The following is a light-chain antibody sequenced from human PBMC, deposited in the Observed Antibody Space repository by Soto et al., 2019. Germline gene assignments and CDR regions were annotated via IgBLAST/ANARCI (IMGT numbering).Light chain of an antibody. J-gene: IGKJ1*01. CDR1: QTINKD. V-gene: IGKV1-39*01. CDR2: SAS. CDR3: QKSDSTPWT. Sequence: DIQMTQSPSSLSASVGDRVTITCLTSQTINKDLNWYQQKPGKAPKLLVYSASNLQSGVPSRFSGSGSGTNFTLTISDLQPEDFTTYYCQKSDSTPWTFGQGTSADIK.